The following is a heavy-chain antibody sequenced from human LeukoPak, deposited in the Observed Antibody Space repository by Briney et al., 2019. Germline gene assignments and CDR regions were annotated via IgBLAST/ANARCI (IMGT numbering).Heavy chain of an antibody. J-gene: IGHJ4*02. Sequence: VGSLRLSCAASVFTFSGSAMHWVRQASGKGLEWVGRIRSKANSYATAYAASVKGRFTISRDDSKNTAYLHMNSLKTEDTAVYYCTRLVYYRDGFDYRGQGTLVTVSS. D-gene: IGHD4-17*01. CDR3: TRLVYYRDGFDY. CDR1: VFTFSGSA. CDR2: IRSKANSYAT. V-gene: IGHV3-73*01.